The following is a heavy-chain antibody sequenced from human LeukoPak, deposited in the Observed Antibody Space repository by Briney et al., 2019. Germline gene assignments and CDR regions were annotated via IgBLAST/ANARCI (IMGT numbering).Heavy chain of an antibody. CDR2: IYTSGST. CDR3: ASPLSSGWSEFDY. D-gene: IGHD6-19*01. CDR1: GGSISSGSYY. Sequence: SQTLSLTCTVSGGSISSGSYYWSWIRQPAGKGLEWIGRIYTSGSTYYNPSLKSRVTISVDTSKNQFSLKLSSVTAADMAVYYCASPLSSGWSEFDYWGQGTLVTVSS. J-gene: IGHJ4*02. V-gene: IGHV4-61*02.